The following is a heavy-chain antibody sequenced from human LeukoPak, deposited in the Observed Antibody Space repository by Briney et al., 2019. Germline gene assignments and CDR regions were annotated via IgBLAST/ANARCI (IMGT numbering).Heavy chain of an antibody. J-gene: IGHJ4*02. Sequence: EASVKVSCKASGYTFTSYDINWVRQATGQGLEWMGWMNPNSGNTGYAQKFQGRVTITRNTSISTAYMELRSLRSDDTAVYYCARDQGIVGATVFDYWGQGTLVTVSS. D-gene: IGHD1-26*01. V-gene: IGHV1-8*03. CDR2: MNPNSGNT. CDR1: GYTFTSYD. CDR3: ARDQGIVGATVFDY.